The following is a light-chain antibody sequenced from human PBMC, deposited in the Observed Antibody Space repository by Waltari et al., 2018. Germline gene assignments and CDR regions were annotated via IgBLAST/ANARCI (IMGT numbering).Light chain of an antibody. Sequence: WNKQEPGQSPILVIFENRRRPLVVPERFSGSNSGNTATLTISGTQTLDDADYYCQTWDRRIPIFGGGTKLTVL. CDR2: ENR. CDR3: QTWDRRIPI. V-gene: IGLV3-1*01. J-gene: IGLJ2*01.